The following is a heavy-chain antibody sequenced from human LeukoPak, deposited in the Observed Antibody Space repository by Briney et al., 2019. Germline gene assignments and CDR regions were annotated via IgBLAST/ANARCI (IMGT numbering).Heavy chain of an antibody. CDR2: IRSKAYGGTT. CDR3: SRGPIQLWLHNAMDV. J-gene: IGHJ6*02. Sequence: GGSLRLSCTASGFTFGDHAMSWVRQAPGKGLEWVGFIRSKAYGGTTEYAASVKGRFAISRDDSKSIAYLQMNSLKTEDTAVYCCSRGPIQLWLHNAMDVWGQGTTVTVSS. CDR1: GFTFGDHA. D-gene: IGHD5-18*01. V-gene: IGHV3-49*04.